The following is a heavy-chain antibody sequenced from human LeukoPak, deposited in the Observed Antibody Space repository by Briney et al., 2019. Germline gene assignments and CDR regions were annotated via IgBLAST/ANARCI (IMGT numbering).Heavy chain of an antibody. V-gene: IGHV1-18*01. Sequence: GASVKVSCKASGYTFTNYGISWVRQAPGQGLEWMGWISAYNGNTVYAQKVQGRVTMTTDTSTSTAYMEMRSLRSDDTAVYYCARDTPYQPLHNDYWGQETLVTVSS. CDR2: ISAYNGNT. CDR3: ARDTPYQPLHNDY. J-gene: IGHJ4*02. CDR1: GYTFTNYG. D-gene: IGHD2-2*01.